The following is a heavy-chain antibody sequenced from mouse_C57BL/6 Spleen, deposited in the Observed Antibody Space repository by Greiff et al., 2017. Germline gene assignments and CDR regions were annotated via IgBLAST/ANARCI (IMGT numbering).Heavy chain of an antibody. Sequence: EVQRVESGEGLVKPGGSLKLSCAASGFTFSSYAMSWVRQTPETRLEWVAYISSGGDYTYYADTVKGRFTISRDHARNTLYLQMSSLKSEDTAMYYCTIDSPYDYDEGRYFDYWGQGTTLTVSS. CDR3: TIDSPYDYDEGRYFDY. CDR2: ISSGGDYT. CDR1: GFTFSSYA. V-gene: IGHV5-9-1*02. D-gene: IGHD2-4*01. J-gene: IGHJ2*01.